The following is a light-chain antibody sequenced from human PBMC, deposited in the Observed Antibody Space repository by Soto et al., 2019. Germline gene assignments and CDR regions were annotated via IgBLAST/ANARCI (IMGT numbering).Light chain of an antibody. CDR3: QQYNNWPPRT. V-gene: IGKV3-15*01. CDR2: GAS. CDR1: QSVSSN. Sequence: EIVMTQSPATLSVSPGERATLSCRASQSVSSNLAWYQQKPGQAPRLLIYGASTRATGIPARFSGSGSGTVFTLTISSLQSEDFAVYYCQQYNNWPPRTFGQGTKLEIK. J-gene: IGKJ2*01.